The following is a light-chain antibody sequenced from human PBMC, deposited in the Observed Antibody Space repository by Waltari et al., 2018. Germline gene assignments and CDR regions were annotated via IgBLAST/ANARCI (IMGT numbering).Light chain of an antibody. J-gene: IGKJ4*01. V-gene: IGKV3-11*01. CDR1: QSVTNY. Sequence: DIVLTQSPATLSLSPGERATLSCRASQSVTNYLAWYQLKPGQAPRLLIYDSSNRATGIPARFSGSGSGTDFTLTISNLEPEDSAVYYCQQRSKWPLTFGRGTKVEIK. CDR3: QQRSKWPLT. CDR2: DSS.